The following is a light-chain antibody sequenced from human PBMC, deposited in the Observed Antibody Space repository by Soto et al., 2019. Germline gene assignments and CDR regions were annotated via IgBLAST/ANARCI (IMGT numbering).Light chain of an antibody. CDR3: QQYNYWRT. CDR1: QSVSSD. Sequence: EIVMTQSPATLSVYPGERATLSCSASQSVSSDLAWYQQKPGQAPRLLIYDASTRATGIPARFSGSGSGTEFTLTIRSLQSEDFAVYYCQQYNYWRTFGQATKVEIK. CDR2: DAS. J-gene: IGKJ1*01. V-gene: IGKV3-15*01.